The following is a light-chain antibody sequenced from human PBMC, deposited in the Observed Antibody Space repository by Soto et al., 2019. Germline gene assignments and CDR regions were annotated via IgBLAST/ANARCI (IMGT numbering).Light chain of an antibody. CDR3: SSYTSSSTPYV. Sequence: QSALTQPASVSGSPGQSITISCTGTSSDVGGYDYVSWYQQHPGKAPKLMIYEVSSRPSGVSNRFSGSKSGNTASLTISGLQAEDEADYYCSSYTSSSTPYVFGTGTKLTV. CDR1: SSDVGGYDY. CDR2: EVS. J-gene: IGLJ1*01. V-gene: IGLV2-14*01.